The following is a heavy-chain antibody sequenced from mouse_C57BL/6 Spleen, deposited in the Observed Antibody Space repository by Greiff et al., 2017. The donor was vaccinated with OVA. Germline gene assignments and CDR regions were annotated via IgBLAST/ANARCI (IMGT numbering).Heavy chain of an antibody. CDR1: GFNIKDDY. CDR3: TTSVQLRLRDY. D-gene: IGHD3-2*02. Sequence: EVKVVESGAELVRPGASVKLSCTASGFNIKDDYMHWVKQRPEQGLEWIGWIDPENGDTEYASKFQGKATITADTSSNTAYLQLSSLTSEDTAVYYCTTSVQLRLRDYWGQGTTLTVSA. CDR2: IDPENGDT. V-gene: IGHV14-4*01. J-gene: IGHJ2*01.